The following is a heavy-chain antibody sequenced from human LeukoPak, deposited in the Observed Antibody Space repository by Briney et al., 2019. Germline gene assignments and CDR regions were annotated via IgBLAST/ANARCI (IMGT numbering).Heavy chain of an antibody. CDR2: INHSGST. D-gene: IGHD2-2*01. CDR1: GGSFSGYY. J-gene: IGHJ6*04. CDR3: ARGPSLDV. Sequence: SETLSLTCAVYGGSFSGYYWSWIRQPPGKGLEWIGEINHSGSTNYNPSLKSRVTISVDTSKNQFSLKLNSVTAADTAVYYCARGPSLDVWGKGTTVTVSS. V-gene: IGHV4-34*01.